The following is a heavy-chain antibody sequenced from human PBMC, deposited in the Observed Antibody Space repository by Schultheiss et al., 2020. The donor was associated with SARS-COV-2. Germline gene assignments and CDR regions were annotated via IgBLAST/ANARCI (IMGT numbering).Heavy chain of an antibody. CDR3: ARGQTGHMPFDY. D-gene: IGHD7-27*01. CDR1: GGSISSYY. J-gene: IGHJ4*02. Sequence: SETLSLTCTVSGGSISSYYWSWIRQPPGKGLEWIGDIYYSGSTNCNPSLKSRVTMSVDMSNDQFSLKLTSVTAADTAVYYCARGQTGHMPFDYWGQGTLVTVSS. V-gene: IGHV4-59*08. CDR2: IYYSGST.